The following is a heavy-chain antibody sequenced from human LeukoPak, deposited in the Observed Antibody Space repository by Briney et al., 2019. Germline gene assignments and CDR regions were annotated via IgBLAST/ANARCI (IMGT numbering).Heavy chain of an antibody. CDR3: ARAMKTFEYCGGDCWGWNAFDI. CDR2: ISSSSSYI. CDR1: GFTFSSYS. D-gene: IGHD2-21*01. J-gene: IGHJ3*02. Sequence: PGGSLRLSCAASGFTFSSYSMNWVRQAPGKGLEWVSSISSSSSYIYYADSVKGRFTISRDNAKNSLYLQMNSLRAEDTAVYYCARAMKTFEYCGGDCWGWNAFDIWGQGTMVTVSS. V-gene: IGHV3-21*01.